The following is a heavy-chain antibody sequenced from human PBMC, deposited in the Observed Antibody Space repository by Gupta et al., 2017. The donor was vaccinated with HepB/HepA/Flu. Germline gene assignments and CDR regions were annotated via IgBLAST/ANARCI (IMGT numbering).Heavy chain of an antibody. CDR1: GFTFSSYW. D-gene: IGHD6-13*01. Sequence: EVHLVESGGGLVQPGGSLRLSCAASGFTFSSYWMHWFRQVPGKGLVWVSRINSDGSTTNYADSVKGRFTISRDNAKNTLYLQMNSLRADDTAVYYCASGGYSSLSTTIDLWGQGTLVTVSS. J-gene: IGHJ5*02. CDR3: ASGGYSSLSTTIDL. CDR2: INSDGSTT. V-gene: IGHV3-74*01.